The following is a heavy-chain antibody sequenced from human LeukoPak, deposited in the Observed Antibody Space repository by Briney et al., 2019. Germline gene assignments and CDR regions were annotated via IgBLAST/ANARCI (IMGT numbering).Heavy chain of an antibody. J-gene: IGHJ6*02. CDR1: GDSVSSSSAA. CDR2: TYYRSKWYN. V-gene: IGHV6-1*01. Sequence: SQTLSLTSAVSGDSVSSSSAAWNWVKHSPSRGLEWLGRTYYRSKWYNDYAVSVESRINNNPDTSKNQFSLQLNSVTPEDTAVYYCARGYYGMDVWGQGTTVTVSS. CDR3: ARGYYGMDV.